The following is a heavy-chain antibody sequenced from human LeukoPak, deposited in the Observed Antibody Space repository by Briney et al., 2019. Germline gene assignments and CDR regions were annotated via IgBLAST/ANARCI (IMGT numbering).Heavy chain of an antibody. D-gene: IGHD6-13*01. CDR1: GFTVSSNY. V-gene: IGHV3-66*01. CDR3: ARDRGIAAAGRDYGMDV. CDR2: IYSGGST. Sequence: GGSLRLSCAASGFTVSSNYMSWVRQAPGKGLDWVSVIYSGGSTYYADSVKGRFTISRDNSKNTLYLQMNSLRAEDTAVYYCARDRGIAAAGRDYGMDVWGQGTTVTVSS. J-gene: IGHJ6*02.